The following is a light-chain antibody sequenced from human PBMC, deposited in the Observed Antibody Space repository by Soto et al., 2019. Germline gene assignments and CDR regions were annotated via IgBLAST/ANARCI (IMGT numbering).Light chain of an antibody. J-gene: IGLJ1*01. Sequence: QSVLTQPPSVSGAPGQRVTISCTGSSSNIGAGYDVHWYQQFPGTVPKLLIYGNSNRPSGVPDRFSGSKSGTSASLAITGLQADDEADYYCQSYDSSLIYVFGTGTKVTVL. CDR2: GNS. V-gene: IGLV1-40*01. CDR1: SSNIGAGYD. CDR3: QSYDSSLIYV.